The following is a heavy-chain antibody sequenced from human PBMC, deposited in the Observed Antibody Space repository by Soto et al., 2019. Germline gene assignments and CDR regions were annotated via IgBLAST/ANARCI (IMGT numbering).Heavy chain of an antibody. CDR2: ISYDGSNK. CDR3: AKDDSRDFWSGYVYGMDV. V-gene: IGHV3-30*18. J-gene: IGHJ6*02. D-gene: IGHD3-3*01. Sequence: QVQLVESGGGVVQPGRSLRLSCEASGFTFSSYGMHWVRQAPGKGLEWEAVISYDGSNKYYADSVKGRFTISRDNSKNTLYLQMNSLRAEDTAVYYCAKDDSRDFWSGYVYGMDVWGQGTTVTVSS. CDR1: GFTFSSYG.